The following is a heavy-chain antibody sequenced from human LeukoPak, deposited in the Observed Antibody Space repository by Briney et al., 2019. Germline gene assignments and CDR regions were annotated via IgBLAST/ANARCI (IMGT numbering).Heavy chain of an antibody. Sequence: GSLRLSCVASGLIFSTCGMHWVRQAPGKGLEWIGSIYHSGSTYYNPSLKSRVTISVDTYKNQFSLKLSSVTAADTAVYYCARDQMAATGFDYWGQGTLVTVSS. CDR2: IYHSGST. CDR3: ARDQMAATGFDY. CDR1: GLIFSTCG. V-gene: IGHV4-38-2*02. J-gene: IGHJ4*02. D-gene: IGHD1-26*01.